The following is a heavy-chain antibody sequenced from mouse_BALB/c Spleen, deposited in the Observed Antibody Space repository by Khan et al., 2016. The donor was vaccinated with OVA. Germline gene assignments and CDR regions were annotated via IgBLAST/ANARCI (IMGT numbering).Heavy chain of an antibody. CDR3: RISTINA. CDR1: GYNIKDIY. CDR2: TDPANGNT. Sequence: IQLVQSGAELVKPAASLKLSCTASGYNIKDIYIHWVKQRSEKGLERIRRTDPANGNTKYDPKFQGKATITADTSSNTAYLQLSSLTSEDTAVYYCRISTINAWGQGTTLTVSS. V-gene: IGHV14-3*02. J-gene: IGHJ2*01.